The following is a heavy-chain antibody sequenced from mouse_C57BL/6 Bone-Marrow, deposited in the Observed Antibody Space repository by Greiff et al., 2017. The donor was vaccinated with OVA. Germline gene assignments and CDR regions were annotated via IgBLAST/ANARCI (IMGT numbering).Heavy chain of an antibody. D-gene: IGHD2-1*01. Sequence: VQLKESGAELVRPGASVKLSCTASGFNITDDYMHWVKQRPEQGLAWIGWIDPENGDTEYASKFQGKATITADTSSNTAYLQLSSLTSEDTAVYYCTSYGNFDYWGQGTTLTVSS. J-gene: IGHJ2*01. CDR1: GFNITDDY. V-gene: IGHV14-4*01. CDR3: TSYGNFDY. CDR2: IDPENGDT.